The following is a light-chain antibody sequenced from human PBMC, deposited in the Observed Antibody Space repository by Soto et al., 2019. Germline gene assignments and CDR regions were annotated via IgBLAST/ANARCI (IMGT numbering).Light chain of an antibody. CDR1: QSIGTN. CDR3: QQHHDWPLT. V-gene: IGKV3-15*01. Sequence: EILMTQSPATLSVSPGERATLSCRASQSIGTNLSWYQQNPGQAPRLLVYFASTRATGIPARFSGSGSGTEFTLTISSRKSEDFAVYYCQQHHDWPLTFGGGTKVEI. J-gene: IGKJ4*01. CDR2: FAS.